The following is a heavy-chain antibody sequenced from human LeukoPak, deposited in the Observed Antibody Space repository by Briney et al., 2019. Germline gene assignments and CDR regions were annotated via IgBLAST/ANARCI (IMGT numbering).Heavy chain of an antibody. Sequence: SVKVSCKASEGTFSSYAISWVRQAPGQGLEWMGGIIPIFGTANYAQRFQGRVTITADESTSTAYMELSSLRSEDTAVYYCQMAVLVGATRGGYYFDYWGQGTLVTVSS. CDR2: IIPIFGTA. CDR3: QMAVLVGATRGGYYFDY. J-gene: IGHJ4*02. CDR1: EGTFSSYA. V-gene: IGHV1-69*13. D-gene: IGHD1-26*01.